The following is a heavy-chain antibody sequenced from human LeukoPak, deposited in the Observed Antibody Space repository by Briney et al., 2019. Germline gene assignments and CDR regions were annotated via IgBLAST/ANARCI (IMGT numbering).Heavy chain of an antibody. CDR3: AHYDSSSYHAFDI. J-gene: IGHJ3*02. CDR1: GFTFSSYW. Sequence: GESLKISCAASGFTFSSYWMHWVRQAPGKGLVWVSRINSDGSSTSYADSVKGRFTISRDNAKNTLYLQMNSLRAEDTAVYYCAHYDSSSYHAFDIWGQGTMVTVSS. CDR2: INSDGSST. V-gene: IGHV3-74*01. D-gene: IGHD3-22*01.